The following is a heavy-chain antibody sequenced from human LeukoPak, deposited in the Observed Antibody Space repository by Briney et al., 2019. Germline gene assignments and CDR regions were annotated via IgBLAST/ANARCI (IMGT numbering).Heavy chain of an antibody. D-gene: IGHD6-13*01. CDR2: INSDGSST. CDR1: GFTFSSYW. Sequence: PGGSPRLSCAASGFTFSSYWMHWVRQAPGKGLVWVSRINSDGSSTSYADSVKGRFTISRDNAKNTLYLQMNSLRVEDTAVYYCARVAGGSSPYYFDYWGRGTLVTVSS. CDR3: ARVAGGSSPYYFDY. J-gene: IGHJ4*02. V-gene: IGHV3-74*01.